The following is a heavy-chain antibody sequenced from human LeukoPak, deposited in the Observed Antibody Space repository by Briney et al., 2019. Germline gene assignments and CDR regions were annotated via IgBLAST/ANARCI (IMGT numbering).Heavy chain of an antibody. D-gene: IGHD6-19*01. CDR2: MNPNSGNT. Sequence: GASVKVSCKASGYTFTSYDIDWVRQATGQGLEWMGWMNPNSGNTGYAQKFQGRVTMTRNTSISTAYMELSSLRSEDTAVYYCARDLKVAVAGFDYWGQGTLVTVSS. CDR3: ARDLKVAVAGFDY. J-gene: IGHJ4*02. CDR1: GYTFTSYD. V-gene: IGHV1-8*01.